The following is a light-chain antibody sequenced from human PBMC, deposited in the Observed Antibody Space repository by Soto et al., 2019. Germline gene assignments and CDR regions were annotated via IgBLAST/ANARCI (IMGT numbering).Light chain of an antibody. CDR1: QSISSY. CDR2: AVS. J-gene: IGKJ1*01. CDR3: RQYYSYPRT. V-gene: IGKV1-8*01. Sequence: AIRMSQSPYSLSASTGDRVTITCRASQSISSYLAWYQHKPGRATNLLIYAVSSLLSGVRSRFSGSGSCKDFTLTFSCLQSEDFATYSCRQYYSYPRTFGQGSKVDIK.